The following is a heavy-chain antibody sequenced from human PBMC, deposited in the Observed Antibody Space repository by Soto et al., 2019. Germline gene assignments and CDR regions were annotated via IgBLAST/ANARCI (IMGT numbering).Heavy chain of an antibody. Sequence: ETLSLTCTVSGGSISSYYWSWIRQPPGKGLEWIGYIYYSGSTNYNPSLKSRVTISVDTSKNQFSLKLSSVTAADTAVYYCAGGYYDSSGYCIDYWGQGTLVTVSS. CDR2: IYYSGST. J-gene: IGHJ4*02. D-gene: IGHD3-22*01. CDR1: GGSISSYY. V-gene: IGHV4-59*01. CDR3: AGGYYDSSGYCIDY.